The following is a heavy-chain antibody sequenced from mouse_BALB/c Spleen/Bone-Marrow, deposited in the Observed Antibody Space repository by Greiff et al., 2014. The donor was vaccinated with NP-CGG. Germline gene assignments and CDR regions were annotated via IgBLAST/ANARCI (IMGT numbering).Heavy chain of an antibody. CDR3: ARRGISTSEGVGAMDY. CDR2: IISNGGGT. CDR1: GFTFSSYY. J-gene: IGHJ4*01. D-gene: IGHD1-1*01. V-gene: IGHV5-6-2*01. Sequence: DVQLVESGGGLVKLGGSLKLSCAASGFTFSSYYMSWVRQTPEKRLELVAAIISNGGGTYYPDTMKGRFIISRDNAKNTLYLQMSSLKSEDTALYYCARRGISTSEGVGAMDYWGQGTSVTVSS.